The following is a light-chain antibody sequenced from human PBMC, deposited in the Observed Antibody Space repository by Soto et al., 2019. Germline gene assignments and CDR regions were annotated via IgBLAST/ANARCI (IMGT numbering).Light chain of an antibody. CDR1: QSVSTN. V-gene: IGKV3-15*01. Sequence: EIVMTQSPATLSVSPGERATLSCRASQSVSTNLAWYQQTPGQAPRLLIYGVSTRATGIPARFSGSGSGTEFTLTISSLQSEDFAVYYCQQYSNWPTFGQGTKVDIK. J-gene: IGKJ1*01. CDR3: QQYSNWPT. CDR2: GVS.